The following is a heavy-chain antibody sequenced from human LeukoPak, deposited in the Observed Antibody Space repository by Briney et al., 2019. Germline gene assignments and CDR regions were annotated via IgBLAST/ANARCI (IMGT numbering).Heavy chain of an antibody. CDR3: TTDYTSGNPY. CDR2: IRYDGSNK. Sequence: GGSLRLSCAASGFTFSSYGMHWVRQAPGKGLEWVAFIRYDGSNKYYADSVKGRFTISRDNSKNTLYLQMNSLKTEDTAVYYCTTDYTSGNPYWGQGTLVTVSS. CDR1: GFTFSSYG. J-gene: IGHJ4*02. D-gene: IGHD3-10*01. V-gene: IGHV3-30*02.